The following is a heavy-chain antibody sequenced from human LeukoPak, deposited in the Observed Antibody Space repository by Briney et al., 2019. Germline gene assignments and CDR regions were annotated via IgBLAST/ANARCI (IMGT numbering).Heavy chain of an antibody. CDR3: AGGTYYGTGTRPGYLNY. J-gene: IGHJ4*02. Sequence: GGSLRLSCAASNFSVNNNYIDWVRQAPGKGLEWVSSLDNFGAKYYGDAVTGRFTVSRDLSKNTVYLQMSSLRADDTAVYYCAGGTYYGTGTRPGYLNYWGLGTLVTVSS. D-gene: IGHD3-10*01. CDR2: LDNFGAK. CDR1: NFSVNNNY. V-gene: IGHV3-53*01.